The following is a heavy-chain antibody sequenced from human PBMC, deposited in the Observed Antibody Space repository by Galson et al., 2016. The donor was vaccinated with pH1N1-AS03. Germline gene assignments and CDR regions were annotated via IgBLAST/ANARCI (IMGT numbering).Heavy chain of an antibody. CDR2: ISATGGST. D-gene: IGHD4-17*01. J-gene: IGHJ3*02. CDR3: AKDHSRTVPNAGASEI. CDR1: GFTFRNYA. Sequence: SLRLSCAASGFTFRNYAMRWVRQAPGKGLEWVSDISATGGSTYYGDSVKGRAAISRDNSKNTVYLQMNSLRAEDTAVYYCAKDHSRTVPNAGASEIWGQGTMVTVSS. V-gene: IGHV3-23*01.